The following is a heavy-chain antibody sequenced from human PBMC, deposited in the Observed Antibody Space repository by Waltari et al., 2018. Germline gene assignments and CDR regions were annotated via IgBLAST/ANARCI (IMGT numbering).Heavy chain of an antibody. CDR3: AREQLDYYYYYMDV. D-gene: IGHD6-13*01. J-gene: IGHJ6*03. Sequence: EVQLVESGGGLVQPGGSLRLSCAASGFTFSRYWMSWVRQAPGKGLEWVANIKQDGSEKYYVDSVKGRFTISRDNAKNSLYLQMNSLRAEDTAVYYCAREQLDYYYYYMDVWGKGTTVTVSS. CDR1: GFTFSRYW. CDR2: IKQDGSEK. V-gene: IGHV3-7*01.